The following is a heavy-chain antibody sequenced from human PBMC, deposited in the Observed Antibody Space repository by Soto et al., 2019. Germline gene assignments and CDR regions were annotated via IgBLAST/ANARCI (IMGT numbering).Heavy chain of an antibody. J-gene: IGHJ3*02. D-gene: IGHD3-9*01. CDR2: ISWNSGSI. Sequence: GGSLRLSCAASGFTFDDYAMHWVRQAPGKGLKRVSGISWNSGSIGYADSVKGRFTISRDNAKNSLYLQMNSLRAEDTALYYCAKDISSKYYDILTGYPPPAPAFDIWGQGTMVTVSS. CDR3: AKDISSKYYDILTGYPPPAPAFDI. CDR1: GFTFDDYA. V-gene: IGHV3-9*01.